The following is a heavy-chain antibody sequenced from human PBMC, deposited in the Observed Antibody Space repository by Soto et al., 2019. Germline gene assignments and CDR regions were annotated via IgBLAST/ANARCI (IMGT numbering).Heavy chain of an antibody. CDR3: ARGSYYYDSSGYSHY. Sequence: SETLSLTFTVSGGSISSCYYYWSWIRQPPGKGLEWIGYIYYSGSTYYNPSLKSRVTISVDTSKNQFSLKLSSVTAADTAVYYCARGSYYYDSSGYSHYWGQGTLVTVSS. CDR1: GGSISSCYYY. J-gene: IGHJ4*02. CDR2: IYYSGST. V-gene: IGHV4-30-4*01. D-gene: IGHD3-22*01.